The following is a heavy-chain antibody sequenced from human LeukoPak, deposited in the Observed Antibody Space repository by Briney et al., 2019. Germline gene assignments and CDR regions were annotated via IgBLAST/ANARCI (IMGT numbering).Heavy chain of an antibody. CDR1: GGSFSSHA. V-gene: IGHV1-69*05. D-gene: IGHD1-1*01. CDR3: ARGSWDDVGYYYYYYMDV. CDR2: TIPLFGTT. J-gene: IGHJ6*03. Sequence: SVKVSCKASGGSFSSHAVVWVRQAPGQGLEWLGGTIPLFGTTRYAQKFQGRVTITTDESTRTAYMDLSSLTSEDTAVYYCARGSWDDVGYYYYYYMDVWGKGSTVTVSS.